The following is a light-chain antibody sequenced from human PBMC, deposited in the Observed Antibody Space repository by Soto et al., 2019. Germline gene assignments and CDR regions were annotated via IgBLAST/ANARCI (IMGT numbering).Light chain of an antibody. Sequence: EIVLTQSPGTLSLSPGERATLSCRASQSVRSSYLAWYQQKPGQAPRLLIYGAFRRATGIPDRFSGSGSGTDFTLNINRLEPEDFAVYYCQQYGTSFTFGPGTKVDIK. CDR1: QSVRSSY. J-gene: IGKJ3*01. V-gene: IGKV3-20*01. CDR3: QQYGTSFT. CDR2: GAF.